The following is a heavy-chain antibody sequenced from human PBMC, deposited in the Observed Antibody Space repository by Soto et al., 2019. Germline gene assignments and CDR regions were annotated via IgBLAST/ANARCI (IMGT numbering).Heavy chain of an antibody. V-gene: IGHV1-3*01. CDR1: GYTFTSYA. D-gene: IGHD4-17*01. CDR3: ARGSGDYEWFDP. J-gene: IGHJ5*02. Sequence: ASVKVSCKASGYTFTSYAMHWVRQAPGQRLEWMGWINAGNGNTKYSQKFQGRVTITRDTSASTAYMELSSLRPEDTAVYYCARGSGDYEWFDPWGQGTLVTVSS. CDR2: INAGNGNT.